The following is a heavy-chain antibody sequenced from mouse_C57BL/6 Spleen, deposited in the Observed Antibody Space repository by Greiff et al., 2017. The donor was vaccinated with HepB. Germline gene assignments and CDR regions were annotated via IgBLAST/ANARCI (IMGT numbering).Heavy chain of an antibody. Sequence: QVQLQQPGTELVKPGASVKLSCKASGYTFTSYWMHWVKQRPGQGLEWIGNINPSNGGTNYNEKFKSKATLTEDKSSSTAYMQLGSLTSEDSAVYDCASTPSLYVYAMGDWGQATSVTVSS. CDR3: ASTPSLYVYAMGD. CDR1: GYTFTSYW. CDR2: INPSNGGT. D-gene: IGHD1-1*01. V-gene: IGHV1-53*01. J-gene: IGHJ4*01.